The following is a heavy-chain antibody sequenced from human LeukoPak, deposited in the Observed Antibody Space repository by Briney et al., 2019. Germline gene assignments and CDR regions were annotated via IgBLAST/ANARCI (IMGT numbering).Heavy chain of an antibody. D-gene: IGHD3/OR15-3a*01. Sequence: GGSLRLSCAASGFTFSSYEMNWVRQAPGKGLEWVSYISSSGSTIYYADSVKGRFTFSRDNAKNSLDLQMNSLRAEDTAVYYCARFGLPYSIDLWGQGTMVTVSS. V-gene: IGHV3-48*03. CDR2: ISSSGSTI. CDR1: GFTFSSYE. CDR3: ARFGLPYSIDL. J-gene: IGHJ6*02.